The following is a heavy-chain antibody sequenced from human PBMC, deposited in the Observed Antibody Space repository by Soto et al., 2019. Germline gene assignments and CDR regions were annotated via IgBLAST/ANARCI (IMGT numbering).Heavy chain of an antibody. J-gene: IGHJ4*02. V-gene: IGHV1-18*01. CDR3: ARDTPPTDY. CDR1: GYTFTSYH. CDR2: ISAYNTNT. Sequence: QVQLVQSGAEVKKPGASVKVSCKTSGYTFTSYHISWVRQAPGQGLEWMGWISAYNTNTNYAQKFQGRVTMTTDTLTNTAYMELRSMRSADAAVYYCARDTPPTDYWGQGTLVTVSS.